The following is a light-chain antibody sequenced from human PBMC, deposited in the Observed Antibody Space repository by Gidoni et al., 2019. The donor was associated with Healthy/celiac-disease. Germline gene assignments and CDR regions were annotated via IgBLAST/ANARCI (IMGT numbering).Light chain of an antibody. CDR3: QQSYSTPLT. V-gene: IGKV1-39*01. CDR1: QGISSS. J-gene: IGKJ4*01. Sequence: DIQMTQSPSSLSASVGDRVTITCRASQGISSSLNWYQQKPGKAPKLLIYAASSLQSGVPSRFSGSGSGTDFTLTISSLQPEDFSTYYCQQSYSTPLTFXGXTKVEIK. CDR2: AAS.